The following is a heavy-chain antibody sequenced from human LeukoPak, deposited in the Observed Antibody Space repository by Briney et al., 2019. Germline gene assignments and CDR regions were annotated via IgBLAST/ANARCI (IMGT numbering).Heavy chain of an antibody. V-gene: IGHV4-59*01. J-gene: IGHJ4*02. CDR1: GGSISSYY. CDR3: ARGATAWVHFDS. Sequence: PSETLSLTCTVSGGSISSYYWSWVRQPPGKGLEWIGYIYNSGSTSYNPSLKSRVTISLDTSKNQFSLRLSSVTAADTAVYYCARGATAWVHFDSWGQGTLVTVSS. D-gene: IGHD1-26*01. CDR2: IYNSGST.